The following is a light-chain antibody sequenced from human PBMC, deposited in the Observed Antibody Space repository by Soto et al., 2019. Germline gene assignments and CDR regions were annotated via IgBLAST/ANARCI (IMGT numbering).Light chain of an antibody. Sequence: QSALTQPASVSGSPGQSITISCSGTYNLVSWYQQHPGKAPKLMIFEVNKRPSGVSDRFSGSKSGNTASLTISGLQAEDEADYYCSSYTITSTLVIFGGGTKLTVL. V-gene: IGLV2-14*02. CDR3: SSYTITSTLVI. J-gene: IGLJ2*01. CDR1: YNL. CDR2: EVN.